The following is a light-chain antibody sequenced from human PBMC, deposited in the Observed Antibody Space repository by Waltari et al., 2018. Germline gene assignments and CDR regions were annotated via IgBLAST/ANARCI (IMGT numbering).Light chain of an antibody. CDR3: QQYGASLGTT. Sequence: DIVMTQSPDSLAGSLGERATITCKSSQSVMSSFNNKNYLTWFQQKAGEPPKLLIYWASTRESGVPDRFSGSGSGTDFTLTISGLQAEDVAVYYCQQYGASLGTTFGPGTKVDIK. CDR2: WAS. J-gene: IGKJ3*01. CDR1: QSVMSSFNNKNY. V-gene: IGKV4-1*01.